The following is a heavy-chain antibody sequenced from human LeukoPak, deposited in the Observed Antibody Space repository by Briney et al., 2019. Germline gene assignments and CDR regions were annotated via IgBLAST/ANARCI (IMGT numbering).Heavy chain of an antibody. D-gene: IGHD6-13*01. V-gene: IGHV3-33*01. CDR2: IWYDGSNK. Sequence: QPGRSLRLSCAASGFTFSSYGMHWVRQAPGKGLEWVAVIWYDGSNKYYADSVKGRFTISRDNSKNTLYLQMNSLRAEDTAVYYCARDPWHPAAAGTWGGDYWGQGTLVTVSS. CDR3: ARDPWHPAAAGTWGGDY. CDR1: GFTFSSYG. J-gene: IGHJ4*02.